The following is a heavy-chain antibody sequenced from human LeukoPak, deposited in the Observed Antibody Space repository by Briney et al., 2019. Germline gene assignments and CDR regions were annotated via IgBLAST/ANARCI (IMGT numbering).Heavy chain of an antibody. J-gene: IGHJ4*02. D-gene: IGHD5-12*01. V-gene: IGHV3-23*01. CDR2: ISGSGGST. CDR1: GFIFSSYA. Sequence: GGSLRLSCAASGFIFSSYAMSWVRQAPGKGLEWVSAISGSGGSTYYADSVKGRFTISRDNSKNTLYLQMNSLRAEDTAVYYCATEDIVATIETDYWGQGTLVTVSS. CDR3: ATEDIVATIETDY.